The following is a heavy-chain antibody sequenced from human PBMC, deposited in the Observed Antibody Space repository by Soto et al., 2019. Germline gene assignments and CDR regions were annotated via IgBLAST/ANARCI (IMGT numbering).Heavy chain of an antibody. J-gene: IGHJ4*02. CDR1: GFTVSSNY. CDR2: IYSDGTT. CDR3: AILSN. Sequence: GGSLILSCAASGFTVSSNYMNRVRQAPGKGLEWLSIIYSDGTTYYADSVKGRFTISRDNFKNTLYLQMNNLRAEDTAVYYCAILSNWGQGTLVTV. V-gene: IGHV3-53*01. D-gene: IGHD6-6*01.